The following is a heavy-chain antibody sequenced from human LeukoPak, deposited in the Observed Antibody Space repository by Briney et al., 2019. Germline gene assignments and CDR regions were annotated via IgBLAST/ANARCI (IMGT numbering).Heavy chain of an antibody. Sequence: ASVKVSCKASRYTFTSYGISWVRQAPGQGLESMGWINTYNGNTNYAQNLQGRVTMATDTSTSTAYMELRSLRSDDTAVYYCARTVSGYSWGVWFDPWGQGTLVTVSS. J-gene: IGHJ5*02. CDR2: INTYNGNT. D-gene: IGHD3-22*01. CDR1: RYTFTSYG. V-gene: IGHV1-18*01. CDR3: ARTVSGYSWGVWFDP.